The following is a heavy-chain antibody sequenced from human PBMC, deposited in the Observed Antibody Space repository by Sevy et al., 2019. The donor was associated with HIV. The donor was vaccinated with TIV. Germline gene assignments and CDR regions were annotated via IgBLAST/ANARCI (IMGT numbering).Heavy chain of an antibody. D-gene: IGHD2-15*01. CDR2: IYPGDSDT. Sequence: GESLKISCKGSGYSFTSYWIGWVRQMPGKGLEWMGIIYPGDSDTRYSPSFQGQVTISADKYIDTAYLEWSGLKAADAATYYCARLYMASIGLEIAGFDFWGQGTTVTVSS. V-gene: IGHV5-51*01. J-gene: IGHJ3*01. CDR1: GYSFTSYW. CDR3: ARLYMASIGLEIAGFDF.